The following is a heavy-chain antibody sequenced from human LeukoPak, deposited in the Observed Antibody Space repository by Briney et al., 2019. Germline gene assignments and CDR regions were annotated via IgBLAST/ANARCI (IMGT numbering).Heavy chain of an antibody. CDR1: GFTFSSYA. V-gene: IGHV3-30-3*01. CDR2: ISYDGSNK. CDR3: ARDRAGVPAAPGDY. Sequence: PGRSLRLSCAASGFTFSSYAMHWVRQAPGKGLEWVAVISYDGSNKYCADSVKGRFTISRDNSKNTLYLQMNSLRAEDTAVYYCARDRAGVPAAPGDYWGQGTLVTVSS. D-gene: IGHD2-2*01. J-gene: IGHJ4*02.